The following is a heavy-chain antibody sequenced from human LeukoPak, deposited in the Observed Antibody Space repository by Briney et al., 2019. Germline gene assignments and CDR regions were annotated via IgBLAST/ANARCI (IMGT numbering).Heavy chain of an antibody. V-gene: IGHV4-59*01. CDR2: IYYAGRT. J-gene: IGHJ4*02. CDR1: GGSISSYY. D-gene: IGHD3-22*01. CDR3: ARYDSGGLNY. Sequence: SETLSLTCTVSGGSISSYYWSWIRQPPGKGLEWIGFIYYAGRTNSNPSLKSRVAISVDTSKNQFSLELTSVTAADTAVYYCARYDSGGLNYWGQGTLVTVSS.